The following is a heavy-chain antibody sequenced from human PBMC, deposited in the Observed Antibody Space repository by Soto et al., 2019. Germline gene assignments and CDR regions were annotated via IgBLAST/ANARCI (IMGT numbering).Heavy chain of an antibody. J-gene: IGHJ4*02. D-gene: IGHD3-16*02. V-gene: IGHV4-34*01. CDR2: INHSGST. CDR1: GGSFSGYY. CDR3: ARGGRGSYRSDLDY. Sequence: SETLSLTCAVYGGSFSGYYWSWIRQPPGKGLEWIGEINHSGSTNYNPSLKSRVTISVDTSKNQFSLKLSSVTAADTAVYYCARGGRGSYRSDLDYWGQGTLVTVSS.